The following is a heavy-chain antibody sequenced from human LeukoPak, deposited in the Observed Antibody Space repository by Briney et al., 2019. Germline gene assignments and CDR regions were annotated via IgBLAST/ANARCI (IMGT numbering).Heavy chain of an antibody. Sequence: GGSLRLSCAGSGFTFSSYAMSWVRQAPGKGLEWVSAISGSGGSTYYANSVKGRFTISRDNSKNTLYLQTNSLRAEDTAVYYCAKETRNDSWSGPYGCDIWGQGTMVTVSS. J-gene: IGHJ3*02. CDR3: AKETRNDSWSGPYGCDI. CDR2: ISGSGGST. CDR1: GFTFSSYA. D-gene: IGHD3-3*01. V-gene: IGHV3-23*01.